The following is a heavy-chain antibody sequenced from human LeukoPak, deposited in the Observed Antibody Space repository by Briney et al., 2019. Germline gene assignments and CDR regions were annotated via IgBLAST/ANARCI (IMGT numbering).Heavy chain of an antibody. CDR3: ARAGEVLRFLEWLIPQASPFDYYYGMDV. CDR2: IKQDGSEK. D-gene: IGHD3-3*01. CDR1: GFTFSSYW. Sequence: GGSLRLSCAASGFTFSSYWMSWVRQAPGKGLEWVANIKQDGSEKCYVDSVKGRFTISRDNAKNSLYLQMNSLRAEDTAVYYCARAGEVLRFLEWLIPQASPFDYYYGMDVWGQGTTVTVSS. J-gene: IGHJ6*02. V-gene: IGHV3-7*03.